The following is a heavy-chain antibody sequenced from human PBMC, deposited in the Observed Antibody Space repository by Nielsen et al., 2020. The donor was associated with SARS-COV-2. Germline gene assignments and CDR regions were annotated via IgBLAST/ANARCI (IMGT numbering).Heavy chain of an antibody. CDR1: DCPVGSNDW. Sequence: GFLRFSFAVPDCPVGSNDWWTWVSQSAGEGLGWPGEVSHSGSINYNPPLRSRVPLSKDKSKRQFSLRLTSVSAADTAVYFCSRGYLLLVPSPILRQGPFFYYLYPAVWGKGTTVIVSS. J-gene: IGHJ6*04. CDR3: SRGYLLLVPSPILRQGPFFYYLYPAV. D-gene: IGHD1-26*01. CDR2: VSHSGSI. V-gene: IGHV4-4*01.